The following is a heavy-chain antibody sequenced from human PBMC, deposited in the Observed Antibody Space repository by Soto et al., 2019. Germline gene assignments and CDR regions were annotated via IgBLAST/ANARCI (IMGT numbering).Heavy chain of an antibody. V-gene: IGHV4-4*02. J-gene: IGHJ6*02. CDR3: ARVSGSYYYGMDV. CDR2: IYHSGST. D-gene: IGHD1-26*01. Sequence: QVQLQESGPGLVKPSGTLSLTCAVSGGSISSSNWWSWVRQPPGKGLEWIGEIYHSGSTNYNPSLQSRVTISVHKSKNQFSLTLSSVTAADTAVYYCARVSGSYYYGMDVWGHGTTVTVSS. CDR1: GGSISSSNW.